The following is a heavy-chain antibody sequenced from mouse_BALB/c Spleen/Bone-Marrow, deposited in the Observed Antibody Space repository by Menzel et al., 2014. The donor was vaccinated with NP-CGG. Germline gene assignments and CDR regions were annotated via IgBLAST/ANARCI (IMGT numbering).Heavy chain of an antibody. CDR3: AKNDDDAMDY. Sequence: QVQLKHSGPSLVQPSQSLSITCTVSGFSLTSYGVHWVRQSPGKGLEWLGVIWRRGSTDYNAAFMSRLSITKDNSKSXVFFKMNSLQADDTAIYYCAKNDDDAMDYWGQGTSVTVSS. J-gene: IGHJ4*01. CDR1: GFSLTSYG. D-gene: IGHD2-12*01. CDR2: IWRRGST. V-gene: IGHV2-5-1*01.